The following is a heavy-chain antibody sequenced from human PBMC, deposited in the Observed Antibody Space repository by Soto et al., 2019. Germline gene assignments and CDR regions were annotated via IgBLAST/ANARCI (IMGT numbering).Heavy chain of an antibody. CDR2: IYPRDSEI. V-gene: IGHV5-51*01. CDR1: GYYFSGHW. CDR3: ARQKSVAASPVDY. D-gene: IGHD6-6*01. Sequence: GESLKISCKASGYYFSGHWIGWVRQMPGKGLEWTGIIYPRDSEIRYSPSFQGQVTISADKSSTTAYLEWSSLKASDSAMYYCARQKSVAASPVDYWGQGTLVTVSS. J-gene: IGHJ4*02.